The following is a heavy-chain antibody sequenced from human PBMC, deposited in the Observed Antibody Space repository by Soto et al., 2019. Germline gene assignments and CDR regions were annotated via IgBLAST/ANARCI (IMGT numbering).Heavy chain of an antibody. Sequence: AASVKVSCKASGGTFSSYAISWVRQAPGQGLEWMGGIIPIFGTANYAQKFQGRVTITADESTSTAYMELSSLRSEDTAVYYCARGGIAAAGTWENWFDPWGQGTLVTVSS. CDR2: IIPIFGTA. J-gene: IGHJ5*02. V-gene: IGHV1-69*13. D-gene: IGHD6-13*01. CDR1: GGTFSSYA. CDR3: ARGGIAAAGTWENWFDP.